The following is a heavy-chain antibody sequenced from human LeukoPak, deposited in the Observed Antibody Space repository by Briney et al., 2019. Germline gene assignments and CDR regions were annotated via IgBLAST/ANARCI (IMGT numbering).Heavy chain of an antibody. D-gene: IGHD1-26*01. CDR1: GFTFSNAW. CDR2: ISGSGGST. J-gene: IGHJ6*03. Sequence: PGGSLRLSCAASGFTFSNAWMSWVRQAPGKGLEWVSAISGSGGSTYYADSVKGRFTISRDNSKNTLHLQMNSLRAEDTAVYYCAKVIGYYYYYMDVWGKGTTVTISS. CDR3: AKVIGYYYYYMDV. V-gene: IGHV3-23*01.